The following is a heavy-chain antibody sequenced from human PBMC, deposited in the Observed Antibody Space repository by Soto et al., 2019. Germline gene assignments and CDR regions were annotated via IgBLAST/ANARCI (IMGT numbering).Heavy chain of an antibody. CDR2: ICYSGTT. CDR1: GGSVSSSSYY. Sequence: SETLSLTCIVSGGSVSSSSYYWGWIRQPPGKGLEWIATICYSGTTYSNPSLKSRVTIFLDTSKNQFSLKLSSVTAADTAVYYCARHPNYGDNRHYYMDVWGKGTTVTVSS. D-gene: IGHD4-17*01. V-gene: IGHV4-39*01. J-gene: IGHJ6*03. CDR3: ARHPNYGDNRHYYMDV.